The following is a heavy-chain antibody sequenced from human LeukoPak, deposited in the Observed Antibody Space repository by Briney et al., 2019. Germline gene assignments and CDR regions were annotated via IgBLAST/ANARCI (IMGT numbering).Heavy chain of an antibody. CDR2: IRSDGSSK. J-gene: IGHJ4*02. CDR1: GFTFSNYA. V-gene: IGHV3-30*02. Sequence: GGSLRLSCAASGFTFSNYAMYWVRQAPGKGLEWVAFIRSDGSSKYYGDFVKGRFTISRDNSKSTLYLQMASLRPDDTAVYYCAKDPSRFSWYQDYWGQGTLVTVPS. D-gene: IGHD6-13*01. CDR3: AKDPSRFSWYQDY.